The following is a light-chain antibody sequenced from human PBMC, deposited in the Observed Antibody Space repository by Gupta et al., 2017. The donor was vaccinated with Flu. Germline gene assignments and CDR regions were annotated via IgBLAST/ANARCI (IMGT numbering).Light chain of an antibody. CDR2: DAS. CDR3: LQSYSVPWT. V-gene: IGKV1-17*01. Sequence: DIQMTQSPSSLSASVGDRVTITCRASKGVRNELGWFQQKPGEGPKRLIYDASSFQSGVPSRFSGSGFGTEFTLTINSLQPEDFATYYCLQSYSVPWTFGQGTKVEVK. J-gene: IGKJ1*01. CDR1: KGVRNE.